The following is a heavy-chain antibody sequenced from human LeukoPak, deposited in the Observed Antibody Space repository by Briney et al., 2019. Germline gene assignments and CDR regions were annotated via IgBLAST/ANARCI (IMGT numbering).Heavy chain of an antibody. V-gene: IGHV3-30*02. CDR2: IRYDGSNK. D-gene: IGHD6-13*01. CDR1: GFTFSSYG. Sequence: GGSLRLSCAASGFTFSSYGMHWVRQAPGKGLEWVAFIRYDGSNKYYADSVKGRFTISRDNSKNTLYLQMNSLRAEDTAVYYCAYVHGRKLVIDYYYYGMDVWGQGTTVTVSS. CDR3: AYVHGRKLVIDYYYYGMDV. J-gene: IGHJ6*02.